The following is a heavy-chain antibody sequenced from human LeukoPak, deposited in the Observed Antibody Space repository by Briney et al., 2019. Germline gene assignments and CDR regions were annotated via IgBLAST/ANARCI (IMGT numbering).Heavy chain of an antibody. CDR3: ARDPSYYYDSSGYERFFDY. J-gene: IGHJ4*02. CDR2: INWNGGSK. CDR1: GFTLDDYG. Sequence: GGSLRLSCAASGFTLDDYGMSWVRQAPGKGLEWVSGINWNGGSKGYAESVKGRFTISRDNVKNTLYLQMNSLRAEDTALYHCARDPSYYYDSSGYERFFDYWGQGTLVTVSS. V-gene: IGHV3-20*01. D-gene: IGHD3-22*01.